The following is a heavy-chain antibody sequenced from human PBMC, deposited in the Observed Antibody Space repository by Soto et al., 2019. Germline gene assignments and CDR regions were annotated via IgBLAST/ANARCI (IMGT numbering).Heavy chain of an antibody. CDR3: VRFLEWLGLDY. CDR1: GYTFSSYY. V-gene: IGHV1-69*13. J-gene: IGHJ4*02. D-gene: IGHD3-3*01. Sequence: VKVSCKASGYTFSSYYMHWVRQAPGQGLEWMGGIIPIFGTANYAQKFQGRVTITADESTSTAYMELSSLRSEDTAVYYCVRFLEWLGLDYWGQGTLVTVSS. CDR2: IIPIFGTA.